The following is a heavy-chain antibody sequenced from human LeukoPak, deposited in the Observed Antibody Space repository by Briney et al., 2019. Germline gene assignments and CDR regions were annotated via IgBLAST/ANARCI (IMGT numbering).Heavy chain of an antibody. D-gene: IGHD5-24*01. V-gene: IGHV1-2*06. CDR3: AKDRDGADRIVL. CDR1: AYDFTGYH. CDR2: LNPNTGHA. Sequence: ASVEVSCKVVAYDFTGYHIHWVRQAPGQGPEWMGRLNPNTGHAVYAFKFQGRVTITRDTSSNTAYMEVTRLTSDDTALYYCAKDRDGADRIVLWGQGTLVTVSS. J-gene: IGHJ4*02.